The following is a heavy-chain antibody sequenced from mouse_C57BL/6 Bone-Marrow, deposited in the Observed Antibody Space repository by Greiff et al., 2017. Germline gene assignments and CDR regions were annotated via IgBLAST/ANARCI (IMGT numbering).Heavy chain of an antibody. Sequence: EVKLLESGPGLVKPSQSLSLTCSVTGYSITSGYYWNWIRQFPGNKLEWMGYISYDGSHNYNPSLKNRISITRDTSKNQFFLKLNAVTTEDTATYDCANGGDGVYFDYWGQGTTLTVSS. J-gene: IGHJ2*01. CDR2: ISYDGSH. CDR1: GYSITSGYY. D-gene: IGHD3-3*01. CDR3: ANGGDGVYFDY. V-gene: IGHV3-6*01.